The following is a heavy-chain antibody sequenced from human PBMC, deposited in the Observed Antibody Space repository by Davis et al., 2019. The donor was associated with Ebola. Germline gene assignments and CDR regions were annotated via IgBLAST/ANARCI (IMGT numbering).Heavy chain of an antibody. CDR3: ARLPAYFGDNHRYGMDV. CDR1: GGSIISTKW. V-gene: IGHV4-4*02. J-gene: IGHJ6*02. CDR2: VYYTRRT. Sequence: MPSETLSLTCAVSGGSIISTKWWSWVRQSPGKGLEWIGSVYYTRRTNLNPSLKSRVSISLDTSNNRFSLRLTSLTAADTAVYFCARLPAYFGDNHRYGMDVWSQGTTVTVSS. D-gene: IGHD4-17*01.